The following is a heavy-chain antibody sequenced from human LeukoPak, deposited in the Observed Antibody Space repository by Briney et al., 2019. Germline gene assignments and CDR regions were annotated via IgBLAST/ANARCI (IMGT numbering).Heavy chain of an antibody. D-gene: IGHD6-6*01. CDR2: IYYSRST. CDR3: ARHLGDRRAARPDEDYYYYGMDV. CDR1: GGSINSYY. V-gene: IGHV4-59*08. Sequence: SETLSLTCTVSGGSINSYYWRWIRQPPGTGLEWIGYIYYSRSTHYKPSLKSRVTISVDTSKNQFSLKLSSVTAADTAVNDLARHLGDRRAARPDEDYYYYGMDVWGQGTTVTVSS. J-gene: IGHJ6*02.